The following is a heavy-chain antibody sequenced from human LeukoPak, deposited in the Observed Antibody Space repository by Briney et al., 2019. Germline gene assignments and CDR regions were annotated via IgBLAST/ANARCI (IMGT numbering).Heavy chain of an antibody. D-gene: IGHD2-2*01. J-gene: IGHJ5*02. CDR1: GGSISSGGYY. CDR2: IYYSGST. Sequence: KTSETLSLTCTVSGGSISSGGYYWSWIRQHPGKGLEWIRYIYYSGSTYYNPSLKSRVTISVDTSKNQFSLKLSSVTAADTAVYYCARGVEGVPAAIDAWIDPWGQGTLVTVSS. CDR3: ARGVEGVPAAIDAWIDP. V-gene: IGHV4-31*03.